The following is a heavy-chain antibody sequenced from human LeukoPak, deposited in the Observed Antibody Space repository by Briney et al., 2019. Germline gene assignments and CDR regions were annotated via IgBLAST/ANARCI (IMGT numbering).Heavy chain of an antibody. V-gene: IGHV5-51*01. CDR1: GYSFTSYW. J-gene: IGHJ6*02. Sequence: GESLKISCKGSGYSFTSYWIGGVRQMPGKGLEWMGIIYPGDSDTRYSPSFQGQVTISADNSISTAYLQWSSLKASDTAMYYCARRLRSDEGVYYGMDVWGQGTTVTVSS. CDR3: ARRLRSDEGVYYGMDV. CDR2: IYPGDSDT. D-gene: IGHD5-12*01.